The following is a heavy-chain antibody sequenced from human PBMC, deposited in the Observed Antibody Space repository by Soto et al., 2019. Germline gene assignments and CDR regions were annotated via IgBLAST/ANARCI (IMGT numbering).Heavy chain of an antibody. J-gene: IGHJ3*02. D-gene: IGHD3-10*01. Sequence: QVQLVESGGGVVQPGRSLRLSCAASGFTFSSYGMHWVRQAPGKGLEWVAVISYDGSNKYYADSVKGRFTISRDNSKNTLYLQMSSLGAEDKAVYYCAKERVGGPGIWFGPEGAFDIWGQGTMVTVSS. CDR2: ISYDGSNK. CDR1: GFTFSSYG. CDR3: AKERVGGPGIWFGPEGAFDI. V-gene: IGHV3-30*18.